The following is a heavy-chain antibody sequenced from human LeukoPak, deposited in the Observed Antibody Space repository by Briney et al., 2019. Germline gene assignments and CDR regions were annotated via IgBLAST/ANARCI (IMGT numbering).Heavy chain of an antibody. Sequence: SVKVSCKASRGTFSSYAISWVRQAPGQGLEWMGGIIPIFGTANYAQKFQGRVTITTDESTSTAYMELSSLRSEDTAVYYCARGSTYCGGDCYQLDYWGQGTLVTVSS. V-gene: IGHV1-69*05. J-gene: IGHJ4*02. D-gene: IGHD2-21*01. CDR1: RGTFSSYA. CDR2: IIPIFGTA. CDR3: ARGSTYCGGDCYQLDY.